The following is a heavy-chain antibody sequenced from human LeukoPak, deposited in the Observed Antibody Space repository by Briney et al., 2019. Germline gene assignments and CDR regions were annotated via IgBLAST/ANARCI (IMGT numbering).Heavy chain of an antibody. CDR1: GFTFSTYA. CDR3: ARSPRYSFWEDY. CDR2: VYYTGST. J-gene: IGHJ4*02. D-gene: IGHD6-13*01. Sequence: PGGSLRLSCAASGFTFSTYAMSWVRQPPGKGLEWIGFVYYTGSTNYSPSLKSRVTISVDTSNNQFSLKLSSVTAADTAVYYCARSPRYSFWEDYWGQGTLVTVSS. V-gene: IGHV4-59*08.